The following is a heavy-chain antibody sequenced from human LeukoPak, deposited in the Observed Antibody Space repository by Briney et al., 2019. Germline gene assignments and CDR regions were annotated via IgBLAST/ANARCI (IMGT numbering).Heavy chain of an antibody. Sequence: GGSLRLSCAASGFTFSSYEMNWVRQAPGKGLEWVSYISSSGSTIYYADSVKGRFTISRDNAKNSLYLQMNSLRAEDTAVYYCARDGWDTAQRIYYYYYMDVCGNGTTVTVSS. V-gene: IGHV3-48*03. CDR2: ISSSGSTI. J-gene: IGHJ6*03. D-gene: IGHD5-18*01. CDR1: GFTFSSYE. CDR3: ARDGWDTAQRIYYYYYMDV.